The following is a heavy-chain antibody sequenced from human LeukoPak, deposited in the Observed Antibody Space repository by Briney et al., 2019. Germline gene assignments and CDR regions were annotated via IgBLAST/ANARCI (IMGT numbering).Heavy chain of an antibody. V-gene: IGHV3-30*02. J-gene: IGHJ4*02. CDR3: AKDRSYYDSGGYRNFDC. D-gene: IGHD3-22*01. CDR1: GFTFSSSG. CDR2: IRNDGSNK. Sequence: PGGSLRLSCAASGFTFSSSGVHWVRQAPGKGLEWVAFIRNDGSNKYYANSVRGRFTISRDNSKNTVSLQMSSLGPEDTAVFYCAKDRSYYDSGGYRNFDCWGQGTLVTVSS.